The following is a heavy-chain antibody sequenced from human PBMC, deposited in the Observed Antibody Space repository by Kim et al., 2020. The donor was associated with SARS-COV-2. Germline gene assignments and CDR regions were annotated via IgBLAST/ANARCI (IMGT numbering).Heavy chain of an antibody. CDR3: VRGGAGQGWDD. D-gene: IGHD1-26*01. Sequence: GGSLRLSCVGSGFDFSDFNMNWVRQAPGKGLEWVSRITKTSDIRYADSVKGRFIVSRDNAKNSVFLQMNSLRDEDTAVYFCVRGGAGQGWDDWGQRNLGT. V-gene: IGHV3-48*02. J-gene: IGHJ4*02. CDR2: ITKTSDI. CDR1: GFDFSDFN.